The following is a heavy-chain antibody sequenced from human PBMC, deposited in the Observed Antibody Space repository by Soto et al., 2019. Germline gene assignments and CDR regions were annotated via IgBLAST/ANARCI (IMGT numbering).Heavy chain of an antibody. J-gene: IGHJ3*02. V-gene: IGHV3-48*01. CDR2: ISSSSSTI. D-gene: IGHD6-19*01. CDR3: ARASTRYSSGWTDAFDI. Sequence: PGGSLRLSCAASGFTFSSYSMNWVRQAPGKGLEWVSYISSSSSTIYYAESVKGRFTISRDNAKNSLYLQMNSLRAEDTAVYYCARASTRYSSGWTDAFDIWGQGTMVTV. CDR1: GFTFSSYS.